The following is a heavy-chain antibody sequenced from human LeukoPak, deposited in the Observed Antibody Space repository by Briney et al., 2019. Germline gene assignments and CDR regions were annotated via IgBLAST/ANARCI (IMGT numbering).Heavy chain of an antibody. CDR2: ISSSSSYT. J-gene: IGHJ6*04. Sequence: GGSLRLSCAASGFTFSDYYMSWIRQAPGKGLEWVSYISSSSSYTNYADSVKGRFTISRDNAKNSLYLQVNSLRAEDTAVYYCARESYSSTGLDVWGKGTTVTVSS. V-gene: IGHV3-11*06. CDR3: ARESYSSTGLDV. CDR1: GFTFSDYY. D-gene: IGHD6-19*01.